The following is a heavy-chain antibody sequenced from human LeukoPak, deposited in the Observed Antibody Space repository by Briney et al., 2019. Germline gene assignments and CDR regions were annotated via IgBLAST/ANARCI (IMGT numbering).Heavy chain of an antibody. J-gene: IGHJ6*03. Sequence: SVKVSCKASRGGFTRAAVSWVRQAPGQGLEWMGGVLPLSGTANYAQKFQGRVTITADESTNTAYMELNSLTFHDTAVYYCATPQMSYYGSGTHYSYYFVDVWGRGTAVTVSS. CDR2: VLPLSGTA. D-gene: IGHD3-10*01. CDR3: ATPQMSYYGSGTHYSYYFVDV. V-gene: IGHV1-69*13. CDR1: RGGFTRAA.